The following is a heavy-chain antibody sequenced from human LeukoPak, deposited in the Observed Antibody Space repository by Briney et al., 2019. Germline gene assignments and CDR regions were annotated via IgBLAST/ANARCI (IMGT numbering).Heavy chain of an antibody. Sequence: GGSLRLSCAASGFTFSGYAMSWVRQAPGKGLEWVSGISGSGGSTYYADSVKGRFTISRDNSKNTLYLQMNRLRVEDTAVYYCGRGEGFLVDYWGQGTLVTVSS. J-gene: IGHJ4*02. V-gene: IGHV3-23*01. CDR2: ISGSGGST. CDR3: GRGEGFLVDY. D-gene: IGHD3-3*01. CDR1: GFTFSGYA.